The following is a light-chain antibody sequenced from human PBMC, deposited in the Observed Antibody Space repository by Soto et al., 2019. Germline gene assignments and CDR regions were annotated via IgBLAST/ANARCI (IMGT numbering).Light chain of an antibody. CDR3: QQYGSSPPT. J-gene: IGKJ1*01. CDR1: QSVSSSY. Sequence: EIVLTPSPGTLSLSPGERASLSCRASQSVSSSYLAWYQQIPGQAPRLLINDASRRATGIPDRFSGSGSGTDFTLTISRLEPEDFAVYYCQQYGSSPPTFGQGTKMDIK. CDR2: DAS. V-gene: IGKV3-20*01.